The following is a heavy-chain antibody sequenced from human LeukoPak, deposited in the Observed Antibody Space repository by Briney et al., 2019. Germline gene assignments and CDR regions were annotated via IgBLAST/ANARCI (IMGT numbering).Heavy chain of an antibody. CDR2: IYTSGTT. J-gene: IGHJ3*01. CDR3: ARQKCTSASCLTKNAFDV. D-gene: IGHD2-2*01. V-gene: IGHV4-4*09. Sequence: SETLSLTCTVSGSISSYYWSWIRQPPGKGLEWIGYIYTSGTTNYNPSLKSRVTISVDTSKNQFSLDLSSVTAADSAAYYCARQKCTSASCLTKNAFDVWGQGTMVTVSS. CDR1: GSISSYY.